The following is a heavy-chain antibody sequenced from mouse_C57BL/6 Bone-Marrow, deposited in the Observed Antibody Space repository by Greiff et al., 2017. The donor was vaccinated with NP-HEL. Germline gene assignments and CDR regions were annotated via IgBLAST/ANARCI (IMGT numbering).Heavy chain of an antibody. J-gene: IGHJ3*01. Sequence: VQLQQSGSELRSPGSSVKLSCKDFDSEVFPIAYMSWVRQKPGHGFEWIGGILPSIGRTIYGEKFEDKATLDADTLSNTAYLELNSLTSEDSAIYYCARGQFAYYSNPFAYWGQGTLVTVSA. CDR1: DSEVFPIAY. V-gene: IGHV15-2*01. CDR2: ILPSIGRT. D-gene: IGHD2-5*01. CDR3: ARGQFAYYSNPFAY.